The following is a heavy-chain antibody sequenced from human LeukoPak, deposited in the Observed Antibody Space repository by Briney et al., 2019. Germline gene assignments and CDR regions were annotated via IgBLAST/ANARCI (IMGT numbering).Heavy chain of an antibody. D-gene: IGHD5-12*01. CDR1: GFTFSDYY. Sequence: PGTSLRLSCAASGFTFSDYYMSWIRQAPGKGLEWVSYISSSSSYTNYADSVKGRFTISRDNAKNSLYLQMNSLRAEDTAVYYCARGGYSGYDWVDYWGQGTLVTVSS. CDR3: ARGGYSGYDWVDY. V-gene: IGHV3-11*05. J-gene: IGHJ4*02. CDR2: ISSSSSYT.